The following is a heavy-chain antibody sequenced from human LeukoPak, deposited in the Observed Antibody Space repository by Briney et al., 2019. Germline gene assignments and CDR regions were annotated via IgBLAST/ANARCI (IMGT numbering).Heavy chain of an antibody. V-gene: IGHV1-2*02. CDR2: INPKSGGT. CDR3: ARDGGPYYSGGASYWRTNWFDP. D-gene: IGHD2-15*01. Sequence: ASVKVSCKASGYTFTSYYMHWVRQAPGQGLEWMGWINPKSGGTNYAQKFRGRVTMTRDTSISTVYMELTSLRSDDTAVYYCARDGGPYYSGGASYWRTNWFDPWGQGTLVTVSS. CDR1: GYTFTSYY. J-gene: IGHJ5*02.